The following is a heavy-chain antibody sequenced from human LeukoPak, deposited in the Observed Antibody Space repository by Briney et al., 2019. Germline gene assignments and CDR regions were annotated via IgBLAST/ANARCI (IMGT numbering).Heavy chain of an antibody. J-gene: IGHJ5*01. CDR3: AKIRHNSFRSTGDS. CDR1: GGSFSGYY. D-gene: IGHD1-1*01. V-gene: IGHV4-34*01. Sequence: PSETLSLTCAVYGGSFSGYYWSWIREPPGEGLEWSGEINHSGSTNYNPSLKRRVTLSVDTSKNQFSLKLRSVTAADTAVYYCAKIRHNSFRSTGDSWGQGTLVTVSS. CDR2: INHSGST.